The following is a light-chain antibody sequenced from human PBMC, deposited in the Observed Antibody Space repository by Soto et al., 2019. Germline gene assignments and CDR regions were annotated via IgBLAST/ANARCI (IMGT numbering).Light chain of an antibody. V-gene: IGKV1-12*01. CDR3: QQANSFPIT. Sequence: DIQMTQSPSSVSASVGDTVTITCRASQSLKFLAWYQQKPGKAPRLLIYEATNLQSGVPPRFSGSGSGTDFTLTISSLQPEDFATYFCQQANSFPITFGQGTRLEI. CDR2: EAT. CDR1: QSLKF. J-gene: IGKJ5*01.